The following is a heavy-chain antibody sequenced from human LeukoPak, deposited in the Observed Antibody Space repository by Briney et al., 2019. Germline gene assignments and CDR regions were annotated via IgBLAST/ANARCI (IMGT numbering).Heavy chain of an antibody. D-gene: IGHD3-22*01. J-gene: IGHJ4*02. Sequence: PGGSXRLSCXXSGXTFSSYAMSWVRQAPGKGLEWVSAISGSGGSTYYADSVKGRFTISRDNSKNTLYLQMNSLRAEDTAVYYCAKEGRYYDSGGYYTIDSFDYWGQGTLVTVSS. CDR1: GXTFSSYA. CDR3: AKEGRYYDSGGYYTIDSFDY. V-gene: IGHV3-23*01. CDR2: ISGSGGST.